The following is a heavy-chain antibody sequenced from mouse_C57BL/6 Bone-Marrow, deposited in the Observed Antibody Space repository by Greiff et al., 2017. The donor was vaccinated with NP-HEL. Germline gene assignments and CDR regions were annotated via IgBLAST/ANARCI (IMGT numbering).Heavy chain of an antibody. CDR2: INPNNGGT. CDR3: AREGGERYY. V-gene: IGHV1-26*01. Sequence: EVQLQQSGPELVKPGASVKISCKASGYTFTDYYMNWVKQSHGKSLEWIGDINPNNGGTSYNQKFKGKATLTVDKSSSTAYMELRSLTSEDSAVYYCAREGGERYYWGQGTTLTVSS. J-gene: IGHJ2*01. CDR1: GYTFTDYY.